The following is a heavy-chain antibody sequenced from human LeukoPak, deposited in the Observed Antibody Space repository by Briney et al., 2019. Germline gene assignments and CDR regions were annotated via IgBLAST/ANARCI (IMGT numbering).Heavy chain of an antibody. CDR3: AREGELRVGSYYYYMDV. J-gene: IGHJ6*03. CDR2: ISGSGDNT. Sequence: GGSLRLSCAASGFTFSNYAMSWVRQAPGKGLEWVSAISGSGDNTYYADSVKGRFTISRDNAKNSLYLQMNSLRAEDTAVYYCAREGELRVGSYYYYMDVWGKGTTVTVSS. CDR1: GFTFSNYA. D-gene: IGHD1-26*01. V-gene: IGHV3-23*01.